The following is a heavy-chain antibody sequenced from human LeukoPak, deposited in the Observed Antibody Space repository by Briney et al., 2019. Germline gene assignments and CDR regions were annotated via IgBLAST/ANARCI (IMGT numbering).Heavy chain of an antibody. CDR2: IYHSGST. Sequence: PSETLSLTCTVSGYSISSGYYWGWIRPPPGKGLEWIGSIYHSGSTYYNPSLKSRVTISVDTSKNQFSLKLSSVTAADTAVYYCARARGLYYDSNNWFDPWGQGTLVTVSS. CDR3: ARARGLYYDSNNWFDP. D-gene: IGHD3-22*01. J-gene: IGHJ5*02. V-gene: IGHV4-38-2*02. CDR1: GYSISSGYY.